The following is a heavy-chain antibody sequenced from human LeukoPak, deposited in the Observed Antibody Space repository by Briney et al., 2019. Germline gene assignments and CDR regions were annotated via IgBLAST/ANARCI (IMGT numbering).Heavy chain of an antibody. CDR1: GYTFTGYY. CDR2: INPNSGGT. D-gene: IGHD6-13*01. J-gene: IGHJ4*02. CDR3: ARVLTAPGGF. V-gene: IGHV1-2*02. Sequence: ASVKVSCKASGYTFTGYYMHWVRQAPGQGLEWMGWINPNSGGTNYAQKFQGRVTMTRDTSISTAYMELTRLRSDDTAVYFCARVLTAPGGFWGQGTLVTVCS.